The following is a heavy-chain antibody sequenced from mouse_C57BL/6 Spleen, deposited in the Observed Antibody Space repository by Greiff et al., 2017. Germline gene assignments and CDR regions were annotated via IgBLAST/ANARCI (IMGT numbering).Heavy chain of an antibody. J-gene: IGHJ4*01. D-gene: IGHD1-1*01. CDR1: GFTFSSYA. V-gene: IGHV5-4*01. CDR3: ARDRILRGVYAMDY. CDR2: ISDGGSYT. Sequence: EVMLVEPGGGLVKPGGSLKLSCAASGFTFSSYAMSWVRQTPGKRLEWVATISDGGSYTYYPDNVKGRFTISRDNAKNYLYLQMSHLKSEDTAMYYCARDRILRGVYAMDYWGQGTSVTVSS.